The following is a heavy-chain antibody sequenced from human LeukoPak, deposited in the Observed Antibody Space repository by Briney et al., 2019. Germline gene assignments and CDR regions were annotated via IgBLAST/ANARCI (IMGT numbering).Heavy chain of an antibody. J-gene: IGHJ4*02. CDR1: GGSFSGYY. CDR3: ARAPGAAID. CDR2: INHSGST. V-gene: IGHV4-34*01. Sequence: SETLSLTCAVYGGSFSGYYWSWIRQPPGKGLEWIGEINHSGSTNYNPSLKSRVTISVDTSKNQFSLKLNSVTAADTAVYYCARAPGAAIDWGQGTLVTVSS. D-gene: IGHD2-2*01.